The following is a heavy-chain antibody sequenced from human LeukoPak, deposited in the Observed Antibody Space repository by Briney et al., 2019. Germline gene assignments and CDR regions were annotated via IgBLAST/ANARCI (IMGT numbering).Heavy chain of an antibody. D-gene: IGHD6-13*01. CDR3: TTDSPYSSSWYGDYFDY. CDR2: IKSKTDGGTT. CDR1: GFSFSDAW. Sequence: GGSLRLSCAASGFSFSDAWMNWVRQAPGKGLEWVGRIKSKTDGGTTDYAAPVKGRFTISRDDSKNTLYLQMNSLKTEDTAVYYCTTDSPYSSSWYGDYFDYWGQGTLVTVSS. V-gene: IGHV3-15*07. J-gene: IGHJ4*02.